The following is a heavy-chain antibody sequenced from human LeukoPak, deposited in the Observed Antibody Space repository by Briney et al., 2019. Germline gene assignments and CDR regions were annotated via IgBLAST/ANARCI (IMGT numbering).Heavy chain of an antibody. D-gene: IGHD6-19*01. Sequence: GGSLRLSCAAPGFTVSSNYMSWVRQAPGKGLEWVSVIYSGGSTYYADSVKGRFTISRDNSKNTLYLQMNSLRAEDTAVYYCASSSSGWYYYGMDVWGKGTTVTVSS. V-gene: IGHV3-53*01. J-gene: IGHJ6*04. CDR3: ASSSSGWYYYGMDV. CDR1: GFTVSSNY. CDR2: IYSGGST.